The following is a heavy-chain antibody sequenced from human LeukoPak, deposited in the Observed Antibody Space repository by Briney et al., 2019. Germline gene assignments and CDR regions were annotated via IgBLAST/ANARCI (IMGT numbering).Heavy chain of an antibody. D-gene: IGHD4-17*01. CDR2: MNPNSGNT. J-gene: IGHJ6*03. CDR1: GYTFTSYD. Sequence: GASVKVSCKASGYTFTSYDINWVRQATGQGLEWMGWMNPNSGNTGYAQKFQGRVTITRNTSISTAYMELSSLRSEDTAVYYCARVPTHYYYMDVWGKGTTVTVSS. V-gene: IGHV1-8*03. CDR3: ARVPTHYYYMDV.